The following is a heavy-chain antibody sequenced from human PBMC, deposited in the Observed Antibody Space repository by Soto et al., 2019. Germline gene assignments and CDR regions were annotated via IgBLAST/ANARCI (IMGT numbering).Heavy chain of an antibody. CDR2: IIPIFGTA. Sequence: WASVKVSCKASGGTFSSYAISWVRQAPGQGLEWMGGIIPIFGTANYAQKFQGRVTITADKSTSTAYMELSSLRSEDTAVYYCARTRPSRDGYSIFDYWGQGTLVTVSS. CDR1: GGTFSSYA. D-gene: IGHD5-18*01. V-gene: IGHV1-69*06. J-gene: IGHJ4*02. CDR3: ARTRPSRDGYSIFDY.